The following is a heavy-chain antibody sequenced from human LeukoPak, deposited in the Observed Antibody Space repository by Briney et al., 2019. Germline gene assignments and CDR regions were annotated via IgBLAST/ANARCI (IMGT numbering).Heavy chain of an antibody. D-gene: IGHD5-18*01. CDR2: INHSGST. CDR3: ARKGGYSYGYSFDY. V-gene: IGHV4-34*01. J-gene: IGHJ4*02. Sequence: PSETLSLTCAVYGGSFSGYYWSWIRQPPGKGLEWIGEINHSGSTNYNPSLKSLVTISVDTSKNQFSLKLSSVTAADTAVYYCARKGGYSYGYSFDYWGQGTLVTVSS. CDR1: GGSFSGYY.